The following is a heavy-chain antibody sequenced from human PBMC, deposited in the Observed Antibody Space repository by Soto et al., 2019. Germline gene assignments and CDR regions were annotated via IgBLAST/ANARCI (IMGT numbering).Heavy chain of an antibody. Sequence: PGGSLRLACAASGFTFSNYEMNWVRQAPGKGLEWVSYIGTRGRTIYYADSVKGRFTISRDNAKNSLYLQMNSLRAEDTAVYYCARDPAIYSGKFDYGLDVWGQWTTDTVSS. CDR1: GFTFSNYE. D-gene: IGHD4-4*01. J-gene: IGHJ6*02. CDR3: ARDPAIYSGKFDYGLDV. V-gene: IGHV3-48*03. CDR2: IGTRGRTI.